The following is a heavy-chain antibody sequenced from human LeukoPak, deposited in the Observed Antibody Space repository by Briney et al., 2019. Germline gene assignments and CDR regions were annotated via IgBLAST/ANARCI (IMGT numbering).Heavy chain of an antibody. CDR3: ATVREEYVLPYNP. J-gene: IGHJ5*02. CDR1: GYTFTSYY. CDR2: INPDGGAT. V-gene: IGHV1-46*01. Sequence: ASVKVSCKASGYTFTSYYIHWVRQAPGQGLEWMGIINPDGGATTYTQKFQGRVTMTRDMSTSTVYMELSSLRSEDTAVYYCATVREEYVLPYNPWGQGTLVTVSS. D-gene: IGHD3-10*01.